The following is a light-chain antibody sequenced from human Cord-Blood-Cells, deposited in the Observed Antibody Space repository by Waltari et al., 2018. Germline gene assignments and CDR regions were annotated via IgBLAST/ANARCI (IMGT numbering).Light chain of an antibody. Sequence: AIRMTQPPSSFSASTGDRVTITCRASQGISSYLACYQQKPGKAPKLLIYAASTLQSWVPSRFSGRGSGTSFTLTISCLQSEDFATYYCQQYYSYPGTFGQGTKVEIK. J-gene: IGKJ1*01. CDR1: QGISSY. CDR2: AAS. CDR3: QQYYSYPGT. V-gene: IGKV1-8*01.